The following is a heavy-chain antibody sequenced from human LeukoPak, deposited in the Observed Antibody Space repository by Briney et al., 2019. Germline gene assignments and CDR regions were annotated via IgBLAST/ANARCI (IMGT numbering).Heavy chain of an antibody. CDR3: VRVLPWSDYYFDY. V-gene: IGHV3-11*01. D-gene: IGHD3-3*01. Sequence: GGSLRLSCAASGFTFSDYYMSWLRQAPGKGLEWVSYISSSGSTIYYADSVKGRFTISRDNAKNSLYLQMNSLRAEDTAVYYCVRVLPWSDYYFDYWGQATLVTVSS. CDR1: GFTFSDYY. CDR2: ISSSGSTI. J-gene: IGHJ4*02.